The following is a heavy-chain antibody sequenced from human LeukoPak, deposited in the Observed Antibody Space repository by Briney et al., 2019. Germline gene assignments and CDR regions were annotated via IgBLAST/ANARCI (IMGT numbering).Heavy chain of an antibody. CDR2: IYYSGST. Sequence: SETLSLTCTVSGGSISSSSYYWSWIRQPPGKGLEWIGYIYYSGSTNYNPSLKSRVTISVDTSKNQFSLKLSSVTAADTAVYYCARVFATPEDDYWGQGTLVTVSS. V-gene: IGHV4-61*01. D-gene: IGHD3-16*01. CDR1: GGSISSSSYY. CDR3: ARVFATPEDDY. J-gene: IGHJ4*02.